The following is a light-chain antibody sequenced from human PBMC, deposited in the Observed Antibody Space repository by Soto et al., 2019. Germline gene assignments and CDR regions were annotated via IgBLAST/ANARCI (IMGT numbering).Light chain of an antibody. CDR1: SSDVGCYNY. CDR3: SSYTTSSTYV. V-gene: IGLV2-14*01. J-gene: IGLJ1*01. CDR2: EVS. Sequence: QSALTQPASVSGSPGQSITISCTGTSSDVGCYNYVSWYQQHPGKAPKLMIYEVSNRPSGVSSRFSGSKSGNTASLTISGLQSEDDADYYCSSYTTSSTYVLGTGTKVTVL.